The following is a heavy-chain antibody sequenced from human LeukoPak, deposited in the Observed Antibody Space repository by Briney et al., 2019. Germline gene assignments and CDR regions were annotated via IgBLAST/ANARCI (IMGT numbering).Heavy chain of an antibody. Sequence: GGSLRLSCAASGFTISSYEMNWGRQAPGKGLEWVSYISSSGSTIYYADSVKGRFTLSRDNAKNSLYLQMNSLRAEDTAVYYCAELGITMIGGVWGKGTTVTISS. J-gene: IGHJ6*04. V-gene: IGHV3-48*03. D-gene: IGHD3-10*02. CDR2: ISSSGSTI. CDR3: AELGITMIGGV. CDR1: GFTISSYE.